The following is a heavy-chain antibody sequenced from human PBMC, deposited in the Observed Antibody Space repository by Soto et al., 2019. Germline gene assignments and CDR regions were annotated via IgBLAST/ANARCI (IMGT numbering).Heavy chain of an antibody. CDR2: MNPNSGNT. J-gene: IGHJ4*02. CDR1: GYTFTSYD. Sequence: GASVKVSCKASGYTFTSYDINWVRQATGQGLEWMGWMNPNSGNTGYAQKFQGRVTMTRNTSISTAYMELSSLRSEDTAVYCCARRIAVAGFLTYYFDYWGQGTLVTVSS. D-gene: IGHD6-19*01. V-gene: IGHV1-8*01. CDR3: ARRIAVAGFLTYYFDY.